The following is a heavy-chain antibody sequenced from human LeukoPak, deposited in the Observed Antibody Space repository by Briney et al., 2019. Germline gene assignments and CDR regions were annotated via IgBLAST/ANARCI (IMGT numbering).Heavy chain of an antibody. CDR1: GGTFSSYA. CDR3: ARILDSAWGELGY. J-gene: IGHJ4*02. D-gene: IGHD6-19*01. Sequence: PWASVKVSCKASGGTFSSYAISWVRQAPGQGLEWMGGIIPIFGTANYAQKFQGRVTITADESTSTAYMELSSLRSEDTAVYYCARILDSAWGELGYWGQGTLVTVSS. CDR2: IIPIFGTA. V-gene: IGHV1-69*13.